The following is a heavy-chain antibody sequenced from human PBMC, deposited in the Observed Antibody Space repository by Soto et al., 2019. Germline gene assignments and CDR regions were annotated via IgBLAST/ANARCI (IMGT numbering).Heavy chain of an antibody. V-gene: IGHV1-3*01. D-gene: IGHD2-15*01. CDR1: GYTFTSYA. Sequence: ASVKVSCKASGYTFTSYAMHWVRQAPGQRLEWMGWINAGNGNTKYSQKFQGRVTITRDTSASTAYMELSSLRSEGTAVYYCARDQGYCSGGSCYPNYSYFDYWGQGTLVTVSS. CDR3: ARDQGYCSGGSCYPNYSYFDY. CDR2: INAGNGNT. J-gene: IGHJ4*02.